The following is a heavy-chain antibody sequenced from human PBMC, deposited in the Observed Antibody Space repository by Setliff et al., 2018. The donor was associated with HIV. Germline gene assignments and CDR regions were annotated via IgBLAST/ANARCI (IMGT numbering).Heavy chain of an antibody. V-gene: IGHV4-59*01. CDR3: AREGLAVAGLNLFDP. J-gene: IGHJ5*02. CDR1: GGSISSYY. D-gene: IGHD6-19*01. CDR2: IYYSGST. Sequence: SETLSLTCTVSGGSISSYYWTWIRQPPGKGLEWIGYIYYSGSTNYNPSLKSRVTISVDTSKNQFSLTLSSVTAADTAVYYCAREGLAVAGLNLFDPWGQGTRVTVSS.